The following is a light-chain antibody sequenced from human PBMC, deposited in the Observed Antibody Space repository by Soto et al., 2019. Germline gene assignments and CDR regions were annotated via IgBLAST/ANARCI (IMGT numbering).Light chain of an antibody. CDR2: AAS. CDR3: QQTYRTPQT. Sequence: DIQMTQSPSSLSASVGDRVTITCRASQSISSYLNWYQQKPGKAPKLLIYAASSLQSGVPSRFRGSGSGTDFTLTISSVQPEDFATYYCQQTYRTPQTFGHGTKVEIK. V-gene: IGKV1-39*01. J-gene: IGKJ1*01. CDR1: QSISSY.